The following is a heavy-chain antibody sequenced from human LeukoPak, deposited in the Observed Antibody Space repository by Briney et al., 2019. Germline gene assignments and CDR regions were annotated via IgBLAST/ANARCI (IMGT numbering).Heavy chain of an antibody. V-gene: IGHV1-8*01. Sequence: ASVKVSCKASGYTFTSYDINWVRQATGQGLEWMGWMNPNSGNTGYAQKFQGRVTMTRNTSISTAYMELSSLRSDDAAVYYCARAEYCSSTSCYSGGRLYSSSAGDYWGQGTLVTVSS. D-gene: IGHD2-2*01. CDR2: MNPNSGNT. J-gene: IGHJ4*02. CDR1: GYTFTSYD. CDR3: ARAEYCSSTSCYSGGRLYSSSAGDY.